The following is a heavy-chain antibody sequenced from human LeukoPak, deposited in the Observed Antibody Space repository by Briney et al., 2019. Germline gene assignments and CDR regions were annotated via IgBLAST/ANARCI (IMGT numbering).Heavy chain of an antibody. CDR1: GFTFSRYS. J-gene: IGHJ4*02. Sequence: GGSLRLSCAASGFTFSRYSMNWVRQAPGKGLEWVSSITTSSSYIYYADSVKGRFTISRDNAKNSLYLQMNSLRAEDTAVYYCARPATLSRSYLEYWGQGTLVTVSS. V-gene: IGHV3-21*01. CDR3: ARPATLSRSYLEY. CDR2: ITTSSSYI.